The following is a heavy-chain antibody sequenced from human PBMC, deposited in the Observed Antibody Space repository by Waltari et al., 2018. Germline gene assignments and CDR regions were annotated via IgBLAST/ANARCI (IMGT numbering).Heavy chain of an antibody. J-gene: IGHJ4*02. CDR1: GGSISSYY. D-gene: IGHD6-19*01. CDR2: IYYSGST. V-gene: IGHV4-59*01. Sequence: QVQLQESGPGLVKPSETLSLTCTVSGGSISSYYWSWIRQPPGKGLEWIGYIYYSGSTNYNPSLKSRVTISVDTSKNQCSLKLSSVTAADTAVYYCARDRGRGDSSGWYWAWYFDYWGQGTLVTVSS. CDR3: ARDRGRGDSSGWYWAWYFDY.